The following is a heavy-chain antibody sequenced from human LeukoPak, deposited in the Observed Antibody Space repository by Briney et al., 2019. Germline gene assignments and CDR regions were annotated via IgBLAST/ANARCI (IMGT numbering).Heavy chain of an antibody. D-gene: IGHD1-26*01. V-gene: IGHV3-21*01. CDR2: ITTSSTYI. Sequence: GGSLTLSCAASGFTFSSYAMTWVRQAPGKGLEWVSSITTSSTYIYYADSVKGRFTISRDNAKNSLYLQMNSLRAEDTAVYYCARDPYSGSYGDYYYYYMDVWGKGTTVTISS. CDR1: GFTFSSYA. J-gene: IGHJ6*03. CDR3: ARDPYSGSYGDYYYYYMDV.